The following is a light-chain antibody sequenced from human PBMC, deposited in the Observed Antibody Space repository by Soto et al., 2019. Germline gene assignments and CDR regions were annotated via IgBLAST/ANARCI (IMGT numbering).Light chain of an antibody. CDR2: GAS. CDR1: QGIRSY. J-gene: IGKJ5*01. Sequence: DIQLTQSPSFLSASVGDRVTITCRASQGIRSYLAWYQQKPGKAPKFLIYGASTLQSGVPSRFSGSGSGTEFTLTINSLQPEDFATYYCQRLDNYPITFGQGTRLEIK. V-gene: IGKV1-9*01. CDR3: QRLDNYPIT.